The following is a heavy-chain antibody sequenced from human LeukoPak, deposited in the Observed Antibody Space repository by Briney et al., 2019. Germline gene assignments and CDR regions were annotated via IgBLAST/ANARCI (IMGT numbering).Heavy chain of an antibody. V-gene: IGHV3-53*01. CDR3: ARVAGYSYGFDY. D-gene: IGHD5-18*01. J-gene: IGHJ4*02. CDR1: GFTVSSNY. CDR2: IYSGGST. Sequence: GGSLRLSCAASGFTVSSNYMSRVRQAPGKGLEWVSVIYSGGSTYYADSVKGRFTISRDNSKNTLYLQMNSLRAEDTAVYYCARVAGYSYGFDYWGQGTLVTVSS.